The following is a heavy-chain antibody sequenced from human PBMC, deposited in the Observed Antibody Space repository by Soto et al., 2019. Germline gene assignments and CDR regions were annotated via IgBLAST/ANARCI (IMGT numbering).Heavy chain of an antibody. V-gene: IGHV3-15*01. CDR3: TTDGGFKRGYSYAEPDY. Sequence: PGVSLRLSCAASGFTFSNAWMSWVRQAPGKGLEWVGRIKSKTDGWTTDYAAPVKGRLTISRDDSKNTLYLQMNSLKTEDTAVYYCTTDGGFKRGYSYAEPDYWGQGTLVTVSS. D-gene: IGHD5-18*01. J-gene: IGHJ4*02. CDR2: IKSKTDGWTT. CDR1: GFTFSNAW.